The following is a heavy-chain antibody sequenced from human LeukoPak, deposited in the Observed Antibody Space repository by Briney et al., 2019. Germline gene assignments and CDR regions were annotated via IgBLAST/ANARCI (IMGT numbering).Heavy chain of an antibody. J-gene: IGHJ4*02. Sequence: GGSLRLSCAASGFTFSSYTMNWVRQAPGEGLEWVSSISVTSTYIYYADSVEGRFTISRDNAKSSLFLQMNSLRVEDTAVYYCTRAPPGRDGYSEYWGQGTVVTVST. V-gene: IGHV3-21*01. CDR2: ISVTSTYI. CDR1: GFTFSSYT. CDR3: TRAPPGRDGYSEY. D-gene: IGHD5-24*01.